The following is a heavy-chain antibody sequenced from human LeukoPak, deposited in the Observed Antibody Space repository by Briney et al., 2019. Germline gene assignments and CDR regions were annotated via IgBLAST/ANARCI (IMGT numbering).Heavy chain of an antibody. D-gene: IGHD6-13*01. Sequence: ASVKVSCKASGYTFTSYDINWVRQATGQGLEWMGWMNPNSGNTGYAQKFQGRVTITRNTSISTAYMELSSLRSEDTAVYYCARGRGYSSSWHTYYYYYMDVWGKGTTVTIS. CDR3: ARGRGYSSSWHTYYYYYMDV. V-gene: IGHV1-8*03. CDR1: GYTFTSYD. CDR2: MNPNSGNT. J-gene: IGHJ6*03.